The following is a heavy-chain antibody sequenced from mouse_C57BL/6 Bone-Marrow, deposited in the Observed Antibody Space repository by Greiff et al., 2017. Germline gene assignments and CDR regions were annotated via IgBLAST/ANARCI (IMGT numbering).Heavy chain of an antibody. Sequence: EVNLVESGGGLVKPGGSLKLSCAASGFTFSSYTMSWVRQTPEKRLQWVAAISGGGGNTYYPDSVKGRVTISRDNDKNILYLQMSSLRSEDTALYYCSRQVTTVLATKYFDVWGTGTTVTVSS. J-gene: IGHJ1*03. CDR3: SRQVTTVLATKYFDV. V-gene: IGHV5-9*01. D-gene: IGHD1-1*01. CDR1: GFTFSSYT. CDR2: ISGGGGNT.